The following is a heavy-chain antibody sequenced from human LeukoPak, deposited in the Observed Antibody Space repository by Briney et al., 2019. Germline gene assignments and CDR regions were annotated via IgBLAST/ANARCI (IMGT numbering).Heavy chain of an antibody. Sequence: PSETLSLTCGVSGYSITSGYYWAWIRQPPGKGLGWIGNIYQSGSTYYNPSFKSRVTISVDTPKNQFSLKLSSVTAADTAVYYCARRYSNYFFDYWGQGTLVTVSS. CDR1: GYSITSGYY. CDR3: ARRYSNYFFDY. D-gene: IGHD4-11*01. CDR2: IYQSGST. J-gene: IGHJ4*02. V-gene: IGHV4-38-2*01.